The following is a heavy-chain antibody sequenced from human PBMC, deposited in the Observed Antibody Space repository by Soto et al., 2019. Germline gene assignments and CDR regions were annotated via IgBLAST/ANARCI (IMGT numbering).Heavy chain of an antibody. CDR1: GFTFSSYA. D-gene: IGHD2-2*01. CDR2: ISYDGSNK. CDR3: ARDLGSTSP. V-gene: IGHV3-30-3*01. J-gene: IGHJ5*02. Sequence: GGSLRLSCAASGFTFSSYAMHWVRQAPGKGLEWVAVISYDGSNKYYADSVKGRFTISRDNSKNTLYLQMNSLRAEDTAVCYCARDLGSTSPWGQGTLVTVSS.